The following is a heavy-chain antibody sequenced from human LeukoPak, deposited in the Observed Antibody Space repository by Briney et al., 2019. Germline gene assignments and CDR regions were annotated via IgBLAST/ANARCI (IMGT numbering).Heavy chain of an antibody. CDR3: ARAIQLWPTYYFDY. Sequence: SGTLSLTCAVSGGSISSSNWWSWVHQPPGKGLEWIGEIYHSGSTNYNPSLKSRVTISVDKSKNQFSLKLSSVTAADTAVYYCARAIQLWPTYYFDYWGQGTLVTVSS. D-gene: IGHD5-18*01. V-gene: IGHV4-4*02. J-gene: IGHJ4*02. CDR2: IYHSGST. CDR1: GGSISSSNW.